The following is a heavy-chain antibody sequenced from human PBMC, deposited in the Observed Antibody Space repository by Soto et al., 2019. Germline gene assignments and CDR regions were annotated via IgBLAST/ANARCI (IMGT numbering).Heavy chain of an antibody. Sequence: ASVKVSCKASGYTFTSYAMHWVRQAPGQRHERMGWINAGNGNTKYSQKFQGGVTITRDTSASTAYMELSSLRSEDTAVYYCAIRGVDHNGIDVWGQGTTVTVSS. CDR1: GYTFTSYA. V-gene: IGHV1-3*01. CDR2: INAGNGNT. D-gene: IGHD5-12*01. J-gene: IGHJ6*02. CDR3: AIRGVDHNGIDV.